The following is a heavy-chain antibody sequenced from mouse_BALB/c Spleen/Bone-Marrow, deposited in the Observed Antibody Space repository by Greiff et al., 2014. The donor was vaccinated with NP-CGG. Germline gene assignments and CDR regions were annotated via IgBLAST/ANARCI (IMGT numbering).Heavy chain of an antibody. V-gene: IGHV14-3*02. J-gene: IGHJ2*01. CDR2: IDPANGNT. D-gene: IGHD1-1*01. CDR3: AYGSSYDYFDY. CDR1: GFNIKDTY. Sequence: VHVKQSGAELVKPGASVKLSCTASGFNIKDTYMHWVKQRPEQGLEWIGRIDPANGNTKYDPKFQGKATITADTSSNTAYLQPSSLTSEDTAVYYCAYGSSYDYFDYWGQGTTLTVSS.